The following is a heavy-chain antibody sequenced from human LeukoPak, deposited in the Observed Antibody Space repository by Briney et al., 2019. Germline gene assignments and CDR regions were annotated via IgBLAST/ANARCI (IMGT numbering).Heavy chain of an antibody. CDR2: INPNSGDT. D-gene: IGHD5-12*01. CDR1: GYTFTGYY. CDR3: AKSPYEYYFDY. V-gene: IGHV1-2*02. Sequence: ASAKVSCKASGYTFTGYYMHWVRQAPGQGLEWMGWINPNSGDTNYAQKFQGRVTMTRDTSINTAYMELSRLRTDDTAVYYCAKSPYEYYFDYWGQGTLVTVSS. J-gene: IGHJ4*02.